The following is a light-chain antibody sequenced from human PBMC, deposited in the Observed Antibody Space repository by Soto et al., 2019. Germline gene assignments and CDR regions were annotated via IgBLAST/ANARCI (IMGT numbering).Light chain of an antibody. V-gene: IGKV1-27*01. CDR3: QQYSSVIT. CDR1: QGISSF. J-gene: IGKJ5*01. CDR2: GVS. Sequence: DIQMTQSPSSLSASVGDRVTITCRASQGISSFVAWYQQKPGKVPRLLISGVSTLQSGVPSRFSGSGSGTDFTLTITSLQPEDVATYYCQQYSSVITFGQGTRLEIK.